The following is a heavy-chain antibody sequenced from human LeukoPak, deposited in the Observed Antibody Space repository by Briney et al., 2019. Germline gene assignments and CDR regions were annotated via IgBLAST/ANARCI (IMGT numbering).Heavy chain of an antibody. Sequence: VRSLRLSCAASGVAFSSYCMSWVRQAPGKGLEWVANIKQDGSAKYYVDSVKGRFTISRDNAKNSLYLQMNSLRAEDTAVYYCARDSGRYYYSIWGQGTMVTVSS. CDR1: GVAFSSYC. CDR3: ARDSGRYYYSI. J-gene: IGHJ3*02. D-gene: IGHD3-10*01. V-gene: IGHV3-7*01. CDR2: IKQDGSAK.